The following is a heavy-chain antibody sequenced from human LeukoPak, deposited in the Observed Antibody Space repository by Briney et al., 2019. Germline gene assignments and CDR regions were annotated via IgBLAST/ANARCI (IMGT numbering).Heavy chain of an antibody. CDR3: TRMITGHDY. V-gene: IGHV4-34*01. Sequence: SETLSLTCAVSGVSFDDYYWSWVRQTPGKGLEWLGEINHSGYTNDSPSLKSRVTLSIDTSNKQFSLNLRSVTVADAGIYYCTRMITGHDYWGQGTLVTGSS. CDR2: INHSGYT. CDR1: GVSFDDYY. D-gene: IGHD3-16*01. J-gene: IGHJ4*02.